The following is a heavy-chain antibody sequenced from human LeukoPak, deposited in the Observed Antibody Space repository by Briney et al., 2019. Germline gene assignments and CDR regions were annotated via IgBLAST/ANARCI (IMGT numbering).Heavy chain of an antibody. CDR3: AKEGNDYGDYVFDS. D-gene: IGHD4-17*01. V-gene: IGHV3-23*01. J-gene: IGHJ5*01. Sequence: TGGSLRLSCAASGFTFSSYAMSWVRQAPGKGLEWVSDISASGGGTYYADSVKGRFTISRDNSKNTPYLRMNSLRAEDTALYYCAKEGNDYGDYVFDSWGQGTLVTVSS. CDR2: ISASGGGT. CDR1: GFTFSSYA.